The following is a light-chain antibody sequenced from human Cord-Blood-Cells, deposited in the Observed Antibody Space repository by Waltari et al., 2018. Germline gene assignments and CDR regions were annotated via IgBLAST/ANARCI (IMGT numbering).Light chain of an antibody. Sequence: EIVMTQSPATLSVSPGERATLSCRDSQIVSSNLAWYQQKPGQAPRLLIYGASTRATGIPARFSGSGSWTEFTLTISSLQYEDFAVYYCQQYNNWPRTFGQGTKVEIK. CDR3: QQYNNWPRT. J-gene: IGKJ1*01. V-gene: IGKV3-15*01. CDR2: GAS. CDR1: QIVSSN.